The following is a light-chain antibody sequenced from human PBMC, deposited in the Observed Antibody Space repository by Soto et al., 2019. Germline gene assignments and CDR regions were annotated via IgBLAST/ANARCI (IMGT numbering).Light chain of an antibody. CDR3: QQYGTSLFT. CDR1: QSVSSNY. CDR2: GAS. Sequence: EIVLTQSPGTLSLSRGERATLSCRASQSVSSNYLAWYQQKPGQAPRLLIYGASSRATGIPDRFSGSGSGTDFTLTISRLEPEDFAVYYCQQYGTSLFTFGPGTTVDIK. J-gene: IGKJ3*01. V-gene: IGKV3-20*01.